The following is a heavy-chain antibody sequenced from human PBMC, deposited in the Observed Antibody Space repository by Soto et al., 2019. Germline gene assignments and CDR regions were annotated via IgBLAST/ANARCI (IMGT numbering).Heavy chain of an antibody. D-gene: IGHD5-18*01. CDR2: IIPILGIA. J-gene: IGHJ6*03. Sequence: QVQLVQSGAEVKKPGSSVKVSCKASGGTFSSYTISWVRQAPGQGLEWMGRIIPILGIANYAQKFQGRVTITADKSTSTAYMELSSLRSEDTAVYYCARDSPVDTVRFATGYYYYYYMDVWGKGTTVTVSS. CDR1: GGTFSSYT. V-gene: IGHV1-69*08. CDR3: ARDSPVDTVRFATGYYYYYYMDV.